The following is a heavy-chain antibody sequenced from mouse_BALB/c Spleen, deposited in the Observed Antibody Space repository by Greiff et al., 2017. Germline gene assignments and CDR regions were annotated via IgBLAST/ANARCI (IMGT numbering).Heavy chain of an antibody. CDR3: ARSYGSSYYAMDY. D-gene: IGHD1-1*01. Sequence: VQGVESAAELARPGASVKMSCKASGYTFTSYTMHWVKQRPGQGLEWIGYINPSSGYTEYNQKFKDKTTLTADKSSSTAYMQLSSLTSEDSAVYYCARSYGSSYYAMDYWGQGTSVTVSS. CDR1: GYTFTSYT. J-gene: IGHJ4*01. CDR2: INPSSGYT. V-gene: IGHV1-4*02.